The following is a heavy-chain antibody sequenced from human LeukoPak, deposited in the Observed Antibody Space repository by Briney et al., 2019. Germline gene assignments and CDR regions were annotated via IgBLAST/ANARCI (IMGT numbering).Heavy chain of an antibody. D-gene: IGHD4-17*01. J-gene: IGHJ4*02. V-gene: IGHV4-30-4*08. Sequence: SETLSLTCTVSGGSISSGDYYWSWIRQPPGKGLEWIGYIYYSGSTYYNPSLKSRVTISVDTSKHQFSLKLSSVTAADTAVYYCAKTTVTTSGILFDYWGQGTLVTVSS. CDR2: IYYSGST. CDR3: AKTTVTTSGILFDY. CDR1: GGSISSGDYY.